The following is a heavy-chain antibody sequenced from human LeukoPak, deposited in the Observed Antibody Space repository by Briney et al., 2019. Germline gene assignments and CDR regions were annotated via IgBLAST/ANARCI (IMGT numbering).Heavy chain of an antibody. J-gene: IGHJ4*02. CDR2: INHSGST. D-gene: IGHD1-26*01. V-gene: IGHV4-34*01. CDR1: GGSISSGGYY. CDR3: ARGGILLGATISSSFDY. Sequence: PSETLSLTCAVSGGSISSGGYYWSWIRQPPGKGLEWIGEINHSGSTNYNPSLKSRVTISVDTSKNQFSLKLSSVTAADTAVYYCARGGILLGATISSSFDYWGQGTLVTVSS.